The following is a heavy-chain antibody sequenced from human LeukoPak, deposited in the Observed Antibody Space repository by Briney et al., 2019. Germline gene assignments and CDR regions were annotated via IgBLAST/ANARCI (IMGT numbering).Heavy chain of an antibody. Sequence: PSETLSLTCTVSGGSISSSTYYWGCIRQPPGKGLEWIGIIYDSRSTYYNPSLKSRLTISVDTSKNQFSLKLSSVTATDTAVYYCARRGYCSSTSCYEYWFDPWGQGTLVTVSS. J-gene: IGHJ5*02. CDR1: GGSISSSTYY. D-gene: IGHD2-2*01. V-gene: IGHV4-39*01. CDR2: IYDSRST. CDR3: ARRGYCSSTSCYEYWFDP.